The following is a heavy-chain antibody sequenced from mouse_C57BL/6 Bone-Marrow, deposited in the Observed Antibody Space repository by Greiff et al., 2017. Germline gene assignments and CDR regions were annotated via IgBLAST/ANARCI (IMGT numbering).Heavy chain of an antibody. CDR3: ARGRDY. CDR1: GFTFSSYA. J-gene: IGHJ2*01. CDR2: ISDGGSYT. Sequence: EVKLVESGGGLVKPGGSLKLSCAASGFTFSSYAMSWVRQTPEKRLEWVATISDGGSYTYYPDNVKGRFTISRDNDKSNLYLQMSHLKSEDTAMYYCARGRDYWGQGTTLTVSS. V-gene: IGHV5-4*03.